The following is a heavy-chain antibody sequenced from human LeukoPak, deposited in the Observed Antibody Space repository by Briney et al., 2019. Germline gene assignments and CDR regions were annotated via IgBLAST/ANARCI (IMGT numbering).Heavy chain of an antibody. J-gene: IGHJ5*02. CDR1: GGSISSSSYY. CDR2: IYYSGST. V-gene: IGHV4-39*01. D-gene: IGHD3-10*01. CDR3: ARHMVDYYGYRRNWFDP. Sequence: SETLSLTCTVSGGSISSSSYYWGWIRQPPGKGLEWIGSIYYSGSTYYNPSLKSRVTISVDTSKNQFSLKLSSVTAADTAVYYCARHMVDYYGYRRNWFDPWGLGTLVTVSS.